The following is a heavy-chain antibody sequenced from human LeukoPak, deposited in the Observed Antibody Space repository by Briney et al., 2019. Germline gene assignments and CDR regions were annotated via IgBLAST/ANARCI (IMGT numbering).Heavy chain of an antibody. CDR1: GFSFSDYG. CDR3: AKGPLPRIDY. J-gene: IGHJ4*02. CDR2: IRKDGINT. Sequence: GGSLRLSCAASGFSFSDYGMHWVRQAPGKGLEWVSFIRKDGINTNYVDSVKGRFTISRDNSKNTLYLQMNSLRAEDTAVYYCAKGPLPRIDYWGQGTLVTVSS. V-gene: IGHV3-30*02.